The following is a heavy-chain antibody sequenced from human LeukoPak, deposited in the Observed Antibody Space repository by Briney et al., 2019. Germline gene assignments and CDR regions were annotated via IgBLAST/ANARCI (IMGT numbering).Heavy chain of an antibody. J-gene: IGHJ5*02. V-gene: IGHV4-59*01. Sequence: PSETLSLTCTLSRGSISTYYWSWIRQPPGKGLEWIGYVYYSGSATYNPSLKSRVTISVDTSKNQFSLKLTSVVAADTAVYYCARHKWDQNWFDPWGQGTLATVSP. CDR2: VYYSGSA. CDR3: ARHKWDQNWFDP. D-gene: IGHD1-26*01. CDR1: RGSISTYY.